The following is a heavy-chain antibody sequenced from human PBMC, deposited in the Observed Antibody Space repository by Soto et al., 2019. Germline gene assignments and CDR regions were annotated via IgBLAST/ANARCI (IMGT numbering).Heavy chain of an antibody. V-gene: IGHV1-2*02. J-gene: IGHJ2*01. D-gene: IGHD2-21*01. CDR1: GYTFSDYF. CDR2: INPKRGGT. Sequence: QVQLVQSGAEVKKPGASVKVSCTTYGYTFSDYFLHWVRQAPGQGPEWMGFINPKRGGTEYAPKFQGRVTMTRDTSSSTVYMYLSGLTSDDTAIYYCARDSGIPGRHWYFGLWGRGTLVTVSS. CDR3: ARDSGIPGRHWYFGL.